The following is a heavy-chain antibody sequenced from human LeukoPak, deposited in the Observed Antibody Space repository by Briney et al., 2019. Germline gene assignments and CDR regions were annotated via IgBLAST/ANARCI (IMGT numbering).Heavy chain of an antibody. J-gene: IGHJ4*02. V-gene: IGHV4-34*01. CDR2: INHSGGT. Sequence: SETLSLTCAVYGGSSSGYYWSWIRQPPGKGLEWIGEINHSGGTNYNPSLKSRVTISVDTSKNQFSLKLSSVTAADTAVYYCARGRALYDYVWGSYRFDYWGQGTLVTVSS. D-gene: IGHD3-16*01. CDR1: GGSSSGYY. CDR3: ARGRALYDYVWGSYRFDY.